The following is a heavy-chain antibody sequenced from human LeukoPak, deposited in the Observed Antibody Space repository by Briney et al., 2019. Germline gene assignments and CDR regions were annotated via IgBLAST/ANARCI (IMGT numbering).Heavy chain of an antibody. CDR3: ARVYDFWSGYPPY. Sequence: PGGSLRLSCAASGFTFNTYWMHWVRQAPGKGLMWVSRINVDGSSTTYADSVKGRFTISRDNAKNTLYLQMNSLRAEDTAVYYCARVYDFWSGYPPYWGQGTLVTVSS. J-gene: IGHJ4*02. CDR2: INVDGSST. V-gene: IGHV3-74*01. D-gene: IGHD3-3*01. CDR1: GFTFNTYW.